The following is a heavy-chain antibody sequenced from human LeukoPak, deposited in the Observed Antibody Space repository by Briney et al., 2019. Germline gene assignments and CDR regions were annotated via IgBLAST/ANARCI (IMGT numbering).Heavy chain of an antibody. CDR2: ISAYNGNT. Sequence: ASVKVSCKASGCTFTSYGISWVRQAPGQGLEWMGWISAYNGNTNYAQKLQGRVTMTTDTSTSTAYMELRSLRSDDTAVYYCARDGVLLLWFGELSSNWFDPWGQGTLVTVSS. CDR3: ARDGVLLLWFGELSSNWFDP. CDR1: GCTFTSYG. J-gene: IGHJ5*02. V-gene: IGHV1-18*01. D-gene: IGHD3-10*01.